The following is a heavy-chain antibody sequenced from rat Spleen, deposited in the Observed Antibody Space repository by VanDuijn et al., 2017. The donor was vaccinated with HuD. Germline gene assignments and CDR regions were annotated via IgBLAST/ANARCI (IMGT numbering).Heavy chain of an antibody. CDR1: GFTFSNYY. Sequence: EVQLVESGGDLMQPGRSMNFSCAASGFTFSNYYMACVRQPTTNGLGWVASISTGGGNTYYRDSVKGRFTISRDNAKSTLYLQMDSLRSEDTATYYCARHRNYGGIPFDFWGQGVMVTVSS. V-gene: IGHV5-25*01. D-gene: IGHD1-11*01. CDR3: ARHRNYGGIPFDF. J-gene: IGHJ2*01. CDR2: ISTGGGNT.